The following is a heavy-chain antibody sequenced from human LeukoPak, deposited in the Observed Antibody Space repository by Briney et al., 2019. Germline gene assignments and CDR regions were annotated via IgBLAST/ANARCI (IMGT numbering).Heavy chain of an antibody. J-gene: IGHJ6*02. Sequence: PSETLSLTCTVSGGSISSYYWSWIRQPPGKGLEWIGYIYYSGSTNYNPSLKSRVTISVDTSKNQFSLKLSSVTAADTAVYYCARSWDYYYGMDVWGQGTTVTVSS. V-gene: IGHV4-59*01. D-gene: IGHD6-13*01. CDR2: IYYSGST. CDR3: ARSWDYYYGMDV. CDR1: GGSISSYY.